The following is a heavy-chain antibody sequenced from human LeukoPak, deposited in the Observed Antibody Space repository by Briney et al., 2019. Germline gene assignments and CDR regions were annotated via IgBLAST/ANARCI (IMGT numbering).Heavy chain of an antibody. Sequence: GGSLRLSCAASGFTFSDYYMSWIRQAPGKGREWVSYIISSGSTIYYSESLKGRFTISRDNAKNSLYMQMNSLRAEDEAVYYCARDSWDSSGYGFDYWGQGTLVTVPS. J-gene: IGHJ4*02. CDR3: ARDSWDSSGYGFDY. CDR1: GFTFSDYY. V-gene: IGHV3-11*04. D-gene: IGHD3-22*01. CDR2: IISSGSTI.